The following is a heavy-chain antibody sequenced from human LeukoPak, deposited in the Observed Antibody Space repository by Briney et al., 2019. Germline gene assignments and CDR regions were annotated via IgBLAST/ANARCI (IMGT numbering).Heavy chain of an antibody. CDR3: ARGAGIHLLIYFYFYMDV. D-gene: IGHD2-8*01. CDR1: GYTFSGHY. CDR2: INPNSGGT. V-gene: IGHV1-2*02. J-gene: IGHJ6*03. Sequence: ASVKVSCKASGYTFSGHYMHWIRQAPGQGLEWMGWINPNSGGTNYAQKFQGRVTMTRDTSISTAYMELSRLRSDDTAVYYCARGAGIHLLIYFYFYMDVWGKGSTVTVSS.